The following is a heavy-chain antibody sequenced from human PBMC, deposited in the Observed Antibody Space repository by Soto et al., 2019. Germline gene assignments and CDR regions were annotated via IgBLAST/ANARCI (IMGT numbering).Heavy chain of an antibody. J-gene: IGHJ4*02. D-gene: IGHD6-6*01. V-gene: IGHV4-30-4*01. CDR3: ARGAYSSSSSFFDS. CDR2: IYYSGST. CDR1: GDSISSNDYF. Sequence: QVQLQESGPGLVKPSQTLSLICTVSGDSISSNDYFWSWIRQPPGKGLEWIGYIYYSGSTYYNPSLASRLSTSVDTSKTQFSLKLSSVTPADTAVYFCARGAYSSSSSFFDSWGQGTLVTVSS.